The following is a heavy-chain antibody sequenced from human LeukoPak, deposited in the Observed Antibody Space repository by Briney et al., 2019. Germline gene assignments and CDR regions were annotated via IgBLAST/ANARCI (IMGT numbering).Heavy chain of an antibody. Sequence: PGGSLRLSCAASGFTFSSYEMNWVRQAPGKGLEWVSYISSSGSTIYYADSVKGRFTISRDNAKNSLYLQMNSLRAEDTAVYYCARGGKGLAYYFDCWGQGTLVTVSS. V-gene: IGHV3-48*03. J-gene: IGHJ4*02. CDR3: ARGGKGLAYYFDC. CDR1: GFTFSSYE. D-gene: IGHD6-19*01. CDR2: ISSSGSTI.